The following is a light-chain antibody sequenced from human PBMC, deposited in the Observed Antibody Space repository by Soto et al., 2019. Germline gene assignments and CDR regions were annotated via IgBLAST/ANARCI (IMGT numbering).Light chain of an antibody. Sequence: QSALTQPPSASGSPGQSVTISCTGTSSDNGTYDYVSWYQHLPDKAPKLIIYEVSKRPSGVPDRFSGSKSGNTASLTVSGLQAEDEGDYYCCSYGGGNNFYVFGTGTKVTVL. CDR3: CSYGGGNNFYV. CDR1: SSDNGTYDY. J-gene: IGLJ1*01. CDR2: EVS. V-gene: IGLV2-8*01.